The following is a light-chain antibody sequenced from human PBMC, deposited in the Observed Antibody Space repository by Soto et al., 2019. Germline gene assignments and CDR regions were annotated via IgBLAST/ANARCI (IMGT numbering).Light chain of an antibody. CDR2: GAS. CDR1: QNLGDSY. Sequence: IVLTQSPGTMSLSPGERGTLSCRARQNLGDSYLAWYQQKPGQSPRLLVYGASNRATGSPDRFSGSGSGTHFTLTSSSLEAEDFAVYYCNPYYRAPRCVLRVGQGAE. V-gene: IGKV3-20*01. J-gene: IGKJ1*01. CDR3: NPYYRAPRCVLR.